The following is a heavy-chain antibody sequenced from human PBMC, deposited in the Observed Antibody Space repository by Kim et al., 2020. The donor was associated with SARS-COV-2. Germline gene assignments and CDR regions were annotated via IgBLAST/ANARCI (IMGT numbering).Heavy chain of an antibody. CDR2: IIPIFGTA. V-gene: IGHV1-69*13. J-gene: IGHJ4*02. Sequence: SVKVSCKASGGTFSSYAISWVRQAPGQGLEWMGGIIPIFGTANYAQKFQGRVTITADESTSTAYMELSSLRSEDTAVYYCAISSSPMVRGVIIIYWGQGTLVTVSS. CDR1: GGTFSSYA. D-gene: IGHD3-10*01. CDR3: AISSSPMVRGVIIIY.